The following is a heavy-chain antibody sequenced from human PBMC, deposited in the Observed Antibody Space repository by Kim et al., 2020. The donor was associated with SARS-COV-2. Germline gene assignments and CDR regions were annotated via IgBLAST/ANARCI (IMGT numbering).Heavy chain of an antibody. CDR1: GGSFSGYY. CDR3: ARVKRRQLVRFWGYYFDY. CDR2: INHSGST. D-gene: IGHD6-13*01. J-gene: IGHJ4*02. Sequence: SETLSLTCAVYGGSFSGYYWSWIRQPPGKGLEWIGEINHSGSTNYNPSLKSRVTISVDTSKNQFSLKLSSVTAADTAVYYCARVKRRQLVRFWGYYFDYWGQGTLVTVSS. V-gene: IGHV4-34*01.